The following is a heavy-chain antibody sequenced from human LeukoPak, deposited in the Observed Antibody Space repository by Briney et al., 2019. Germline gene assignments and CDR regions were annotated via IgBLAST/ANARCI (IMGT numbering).Heavy chain of an antibody. CDR3: ARDPYDSSGYYVAPDAEYFQH. V-gene: IGHV3-21*01. CDR2: ISSSSSYI. J-gene: IGHJ1*01. CDR1: GFTFSSYG. Sequence: GGSLRLSCAASGFTFSSYGMNWVRQAPGKGLEWVSSISSSSSYIYYADSVKGRFTISRDNAKNSLYLQMNSLRAEDTAVYYCARDPYDSSGYYVAPDAEYFQHWGQGTLVTVSS. D-gene: IGHD3-22*01.